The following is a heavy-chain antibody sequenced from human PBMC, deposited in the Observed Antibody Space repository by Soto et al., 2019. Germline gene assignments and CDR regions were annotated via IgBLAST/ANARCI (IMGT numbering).Heavy chain of an antibody. CDR3: ARDFAYFDS. CDR1: GGSFKSGSYS. Sequence: SDTLSLTCNLSGGSFKSGSYSSSWNRQPPGQGLEWIGYVYQTGRTSYNPSLKSRVSISMDTSKNQFSLNLDSVTAADTAVYFCARDFAYFDSWGQGTLVNVSS. D-gene: IGHD3-3*01. V-gene: IGHV4-61*01. CDR2: VYQTGRT. J-gene: IGHJ4*02.